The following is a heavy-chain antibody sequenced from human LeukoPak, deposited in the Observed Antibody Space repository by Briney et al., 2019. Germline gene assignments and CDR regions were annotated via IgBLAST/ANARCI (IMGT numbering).Heavy chain of an antibody. Sequence: PSETLSLTCTVSGYSISSGYFWGWIRQSPGKGLEWIGSIYHSGTTYYNPSLKSRVTISVDTSKNQFSLKLSSVTAADTAVYYCARLRHDILTGTADYWGQGTLVTVSS. CDR3: ARLRHDILTGTADY. J-gene: IGHJ4*02. D-gene: IGHD3-9*01. CDR1: GYSISSGYF. V-gene: IGHV4-38-2*02. CDR2: IYHSGTT.